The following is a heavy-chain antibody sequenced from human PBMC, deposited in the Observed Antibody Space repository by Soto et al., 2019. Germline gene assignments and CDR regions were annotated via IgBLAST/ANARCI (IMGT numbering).Heavy chain of an antibody. V-gene: IGHV1-69*13. J-gene: IGHJ4*02. Sequence: SVKVSCKASGGTFSSYAISWVRQAPGQGLEWMGGIIPIFGTANYAQKFQGRVTITADESTSTAYMELSSLRSEDTAVYYCERVVVLTGDYDYFDYWGQGTLVTVSS. CDR2: IIPIFGTA. D-gene: IGHD3-9*01. CDR1: GGTFSSYA. CDR3: ERVVVLTGDYDYFDY.